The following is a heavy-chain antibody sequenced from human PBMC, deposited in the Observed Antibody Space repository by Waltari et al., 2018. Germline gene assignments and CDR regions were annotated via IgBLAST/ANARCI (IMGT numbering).Heavy chain of an antibody. D-gene: IGHD3-10*01. Sequence: QVPLAPSGAEAKKPGAPVKVPCNAYVYTYRGHPVTWARQAPGQRPEWMGWINPNSGGTKYSKNFQGRVTMTRDSSISTAYMELDSLIYDDTAVYYCLREGGRGAGTYYADYWGLGTVVTVSS. V-gene: IGHV1-2*02. J-gene: IGHJ4*02. CDR2: INPNSGGT. CDR3: LREGGRGAGTYYADY. CDR1: VYTYRGHP.